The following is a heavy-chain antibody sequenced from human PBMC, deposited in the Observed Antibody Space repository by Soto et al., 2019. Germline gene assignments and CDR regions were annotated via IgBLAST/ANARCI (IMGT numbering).Heavy chain of an antibody. Sequence: ASVKVSCKASGYTFTCCSLHWLQQAPGQGLERMRWITLYNGNTNYAKKFQGRVTITRDMSLRTAYIELSSLRSEDSAVYYWARFGCGGASYYFDYWGQGALVTVSS. CDR1: GYTFTCCS. D-gene: IGHD2-15*01. J-gene: IGHJ4*02. CDR3: ARFGCGGASYYFDY. V-gene: IGHV1-45*02. CDR2: ITLYNGNT.